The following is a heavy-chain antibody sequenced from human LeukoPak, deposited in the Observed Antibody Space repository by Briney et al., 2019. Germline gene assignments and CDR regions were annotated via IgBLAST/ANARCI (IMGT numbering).Heavy chain of an antibody. Sequence: GGSLRLPCEVSGFTVSTAYMNWVRQAPGKGLEWVSRLYPSDTSHYANSVKGRFTISRDDSKNILYLQMNGLRADDTAIYYCARADYSGSGGGFDYWGQGTLVTVS. J-gene: IGHJ4*02. CDR3: ARADYSGSGGGFDY. CDR2: LYPSDTS. CDR1: GFTVSTAY. V-gene: IGHV3-53*01. D-gene: IGHD3-10*01.